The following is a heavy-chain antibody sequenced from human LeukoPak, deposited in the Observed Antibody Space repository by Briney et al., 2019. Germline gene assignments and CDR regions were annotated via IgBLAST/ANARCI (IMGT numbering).Heavy chain of an antibody. D-gene: IGHD6-13*01. J-gene: IGHJ4*02. Sequence: ASVKVSCKASEYSFTNYYIHWVRQAPGQGLEWMAIINPSSGSTNYAQKFQGRVTMTRDTSTSTVYMELSSLRSEDTAMYYCAKEYSNSQFDYWGQGTLVTVSS. CDR3: AKEYSNSQFDY. CDR2: INPSSGST. V-gene: IGHV1-46*01. CDR1: EYSFTNYY.